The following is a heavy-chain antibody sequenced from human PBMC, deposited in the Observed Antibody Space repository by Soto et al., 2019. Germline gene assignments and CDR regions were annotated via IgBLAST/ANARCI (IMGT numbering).Heavy chain of an antibody. V-gene: IGHV4-34*01. CDR1: GGSFSGYY. D-gene: IGHD3-16*02. J-gene: IGHJ4*01. CDR3: ARGRSYDYIWGSYRYNPYFDY. CDR2: INHSGST. Sequence: QVQLQQWGAGLLKPSETLSLTCAVYGGSFSGYYWSWIRQPPGKGLEWLGEINHSGSTNYNPSLKRRVTNSVDTSKNQFSRKLSSVTAADTAVYYCARGRSYDYIWGSYRYNPYFDYWGQGTLVTVPS.